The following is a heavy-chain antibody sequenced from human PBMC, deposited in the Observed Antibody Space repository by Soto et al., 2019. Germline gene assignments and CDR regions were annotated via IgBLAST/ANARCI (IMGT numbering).Heavy chain of an antibody. CDR2: IYYSGIT. D-gene: IGHD3-3*01. Sequence: QVQLQESGPGLVKPSQTLSLTCTVSGGSISSVTHYWSWIRQSPGKGLEWVGTIYYSGITYYNPSLKSRVTISVDTHKNQFSLKLTSVTARDTAVYYCARAGLDDFWSGHPSWLDPWGQGTHVTVSS. CDR1: GGSISSVTHY. V-gene: IGHV4-30-4*01. CDR3: ARAGLDDFWSGHPSWLDP. J-gene: IGHJ5*02.